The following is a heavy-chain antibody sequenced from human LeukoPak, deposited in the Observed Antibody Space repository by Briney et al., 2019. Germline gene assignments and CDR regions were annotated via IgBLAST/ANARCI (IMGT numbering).Heavy chain of an antibody. V-gene: IGHV4-59*01. J-gene: IGHJ5*02. Sequence: SETLSLTCTVSGGPISSYYWSWIRQPPGKGLEWIGYIYYSGSTNYNPSLKSRVTISVDTSKNQFSLKLSSVTAADTAVYYCARGRMFDPWGQGTLVTVSS. CDR2: IYYSGST. CDR3: ARGRMFDP. CDR1: GGPISSYY.